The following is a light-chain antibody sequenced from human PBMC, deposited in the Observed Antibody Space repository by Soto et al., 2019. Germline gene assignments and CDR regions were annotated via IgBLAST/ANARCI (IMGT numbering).Light chain of an antibody. CDR1: QGISSW. V-gene: IGKV1-12*01. J-gene: IGKJ1*01. CDR3: QQASSSPCT. Sequence: DIQMTQSPSSVSASVGDRVTITCRASQGISSWLAWYQQKPGKAPKLLIYAASSVHSGVPSRFSGSGSGTDSTITISRVQPEVFAAYYCQQASSSPCTFGPGTKVEIK. CDR2: AAS.